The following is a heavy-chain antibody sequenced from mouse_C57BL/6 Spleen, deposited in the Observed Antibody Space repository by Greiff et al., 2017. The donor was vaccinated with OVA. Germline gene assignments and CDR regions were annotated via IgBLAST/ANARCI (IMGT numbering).Heavy chain of an antibody. V-gene: IGHV1-69*01. Sequence: QVQLKQSGAELVMPGASVKLSCKASGYTFTSYWMHWVKQRPGQGLEWIGEIDPSDSYTNYNQKFKGKSTLTVDKSSSTAYMQLSSLTSEDSAVYYCARSSYDGYYGYWGQGTTLTVSS. D-gene: IGHD2-3*01. CDR2: IDPSDSYT. CDR1: GYTFTSYW. CDR3: ARSSYDGYYGY. J-gene: IGHJ2*01.